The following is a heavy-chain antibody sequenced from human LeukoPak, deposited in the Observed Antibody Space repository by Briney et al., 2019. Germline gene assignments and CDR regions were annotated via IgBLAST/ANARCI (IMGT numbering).Heavy chain of an antibody. V-gene: IGHV3-21*01. D-gene: IGHD4-17*01. CDR3: AIMTTVTSYAFDI. J-gene: IGHJ3*02. Sequence: PGGSLSLSCAASGFPFSSYSMNWVRQAPGKGLEWVSSISNSSSYIYYADSVKGRFTISRDNAKNSLYLQMNSLRAEDTAVYYCAIMTTVTSYAFDIWGQGTMVTVSS. CDR2: ISNSSSYI. CDR1: GFPFSSYS.